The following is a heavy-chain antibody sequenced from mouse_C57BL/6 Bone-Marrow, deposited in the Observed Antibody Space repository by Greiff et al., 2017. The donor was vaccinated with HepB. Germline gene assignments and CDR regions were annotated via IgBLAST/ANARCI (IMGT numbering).Heavy chain of an antibody. Sequence: VQVVESGAELAKPGASVKLSCKASGYTFTSYWMHWVKQRPGQGLEWIGYINPSSGYTKYNQKFKDKATLTADKSSSTAYMQLSSLTYEDSAVYYCARLVLRRNYYAMDYWGQGTSVTVSS. V-gene: IGHV1-7*01. J-gene: IGHJ4*01. CDR3: ARLVLRRNYYAMDY. CDR1: GYTFTSYW. CDR2: INPSSGYT. D-gene: IGHD1-1*01.